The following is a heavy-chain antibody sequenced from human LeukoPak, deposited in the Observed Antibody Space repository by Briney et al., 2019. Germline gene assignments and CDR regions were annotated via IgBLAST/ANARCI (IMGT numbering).Heavy chain of an antibody. V-gene: IGHV1-69*05. D-gene: IGHD3-16*01. CDR2: IIPIFGTA. CDR3: ARDLSRGTDYVWE. CDR1: GGTFSSYA. J-gene: IGHJ4*02. Sequence: GASVKVSCKASGGTFSSYAISWVRQAPGQGLEWMGRIIPIFGTANYAQKFQGRVTITTDESTSTAYMELSSLRSEDTAVYYCARDLSRGTDYVWEWGQGTLVTVSS.